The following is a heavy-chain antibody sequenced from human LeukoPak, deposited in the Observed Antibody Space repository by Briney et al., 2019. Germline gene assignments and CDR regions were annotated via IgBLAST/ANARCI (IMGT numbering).Heavy chain of an antibody. CDR3: ASMNRGGPIDY. CDR2: IYSGGST. J-gene: IGHJ4*02. D-gene: IGHD3-16*01. V-gene: IGHV3-53*04. Sequence: GGSLRLSCAASGFTVSSNYMSWVRQAPGKGMEWVSVIYSGGSTYYADSVKGRFTISRHNSKNTLYLQMNSLRAEDTAVYYCASMNRGGPIDYWGQGTLVTVSS. CDR1: GFTVSSNY.